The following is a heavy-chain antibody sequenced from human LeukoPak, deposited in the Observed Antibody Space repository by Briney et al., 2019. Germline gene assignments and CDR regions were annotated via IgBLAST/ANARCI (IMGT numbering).Heavy chain of an antibody. J-gene: IGHJ6*03. CDR2: IYYNGST. CDR3: ASRTPAYCSSTSCYTYYYYMDV. CDR1: GGSISSYC. V-gene: IGHV4-59*12. Sequence: SETLSLTCTVSGGSISSYCWSWIRQPPGKGLEWIGYIYYNGSTNYNPSLKSRVTISVDTSKNQFSLKLSSVTAADTAVYYCASRTPAYCSSTSCYTYYYYMDVWGKGTTVTVSS. D-gene: IGHD2-2*01.